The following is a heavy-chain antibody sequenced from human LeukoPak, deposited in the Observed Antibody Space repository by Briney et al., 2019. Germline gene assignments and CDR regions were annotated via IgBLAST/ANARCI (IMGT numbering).Heavy chain of an antibody. V-gene: IGHV3-33*01. CDR3: ARDVVYYGSGSYYQPAYYFDY. J-gene: IGHJ4*02. D-gene: IGHD3-10*01. Sequence: GGSLRLSCAASGFTFSSYGMHWVRQAPGKGLERVAVIWYDGSNKYYADSVKGRFTISRDNSKNTLYLQMNSLRAEDTAVYYCARDVVYYGSGSYYQPAYYFDYWGQGTLVTVSS. CDR2: IWYDGSNK. CDR1: GFTFSSYG.